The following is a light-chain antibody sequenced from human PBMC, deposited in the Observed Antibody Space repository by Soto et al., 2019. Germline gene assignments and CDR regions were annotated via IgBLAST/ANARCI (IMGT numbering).Light chain of an antibody. CDR1: SSDVGGYNY. CDR3: SSYARSNIVV. CDR2: DVS. Sequence: QSALTQPASVSGSPGQSISISCSGTSSDVGGYNYVSWYQQHPGKAPKLIIYDVSNRPSGVSSRFSGSKSGNTASLTISGLQAEDAADYYCSSYARSNIVVFGAGTKVTVL. J-gene: IGLJ2*01. V-gene: IGLV2-14*01.